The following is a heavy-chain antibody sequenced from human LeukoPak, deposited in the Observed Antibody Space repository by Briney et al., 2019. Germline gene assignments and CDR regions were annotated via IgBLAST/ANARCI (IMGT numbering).Heavy chain of an antibody. V-gene: IGHV3-21*01. D-gene: IGHD3-9*01. Sequence: GGSLRLSCAASGFTFNAFTMHWVRQAPGKGLEWISSFTTTSICMYYGDSVKGRFAMSRDNAKNSLYLQMNSLRAEDTAVYYCARSILTGYIGEGFDKWGQGTLVTVSS. CDR2: FTTTSICM. J-gene: IGHJ4*02. CDR1: GFTFNAFT. CDR3: ARSILTGYIGEGFDK.